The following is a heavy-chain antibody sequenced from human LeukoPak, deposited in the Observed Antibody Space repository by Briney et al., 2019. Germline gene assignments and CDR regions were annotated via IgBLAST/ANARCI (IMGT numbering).Heavy chain of an antibody. CDR3: ARGGDY. CDR2: IWYGGSNK. V-gene: IGHV3-33*08. Sequence: PGGSLRLSCAASGFTFSSYGMHWVRQAPGKGREWVAVIWYGGSNKYYADSVKGRFTISRDAAKNSVYLQMDSLRAEDTAVYYCARGGDYWGQGTLVTVSS. CDR1: GFTFSSYG. D-gene: IGHD3-16*01. J-gene: IGHJ4*02.